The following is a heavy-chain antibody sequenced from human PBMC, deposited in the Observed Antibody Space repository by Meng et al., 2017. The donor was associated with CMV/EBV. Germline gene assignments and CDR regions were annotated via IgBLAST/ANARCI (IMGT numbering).Heavy chain of an antibody. CDR3: ARDRRGREVDPAVLDV. CDR1: GYTFINYY. CDR2: INPSGGSP. Sequence: ASVKVSCKASGYTFINYYMHWVRQAPGQGLEWMSIINPSGGSPTYSQKLQGRLKMTRDTSTSTVYMELTSLISEDTAVYYCARDRRGREVDPAVLDVWGQGTTVTVSS. J-gene: IGHJ6*02. V-gene: IGHV1-46*04. D-gene: IGHD2-2*01.